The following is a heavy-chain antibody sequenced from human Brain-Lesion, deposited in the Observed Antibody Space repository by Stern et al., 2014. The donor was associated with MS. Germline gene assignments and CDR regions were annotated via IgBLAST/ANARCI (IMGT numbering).Heavy chain of an antibody. D-gene: IGHD3-22*01. CDR1: GFTFADFA. CDR3: TKDSGYFSGLFDS. Sequence: EVQLLESGGGLVQPGRSLRVSCAASGFTFADFAMHWVRQAPGKGLEWLSGINWNTGSLAYADCVQGRFTLSRDSANNTLFLPMNSLRPEDTALYYCTKDSGYFSGLFDSWGQGTLVTVSS. CDR2: INWNTGSL. V-gene: IGHV3-9*01. J-gene: IGHJ4*02.